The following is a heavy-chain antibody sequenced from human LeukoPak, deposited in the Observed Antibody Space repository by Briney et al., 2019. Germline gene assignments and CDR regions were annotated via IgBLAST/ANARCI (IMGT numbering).Heavy chain of an antibody. V-gene: IGHV4-38-2*02. CDR3: AIVDYYYYYMDV. CDR1: GYSISSGYY. J-gene: IGHJ6*03. Sequence: PSETLSLTCTVSGYSISSGYYWGWIRQPPGKGLEWIGSIYRSGSTYYNPSLKSRVTISVDTSKNQFSLKLSSVTAADTAVYYCAIVDYYYYYMDVWGKGTTVTVSS. CDR2: IYRSGST.